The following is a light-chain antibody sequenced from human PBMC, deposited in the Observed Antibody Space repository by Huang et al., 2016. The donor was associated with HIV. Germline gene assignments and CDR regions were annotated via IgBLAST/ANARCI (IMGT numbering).Light chain of an antibody. CDR2: SSS. CDR3: QQLYDYPLT. V-gene: IGKV1-9*01. CDR1: QGVSSY. J-gene: IGKJ3*01. Sequence: IQLTQSPSSLSASVGERVTITCRASQGVSSYLAGYQQKPGKVHKLLIYSSSTLQSGVPSRFSVSGSWTDFTLTISSLQPEDFATYYCQQLYDYPLTFGPGTKVDIK.